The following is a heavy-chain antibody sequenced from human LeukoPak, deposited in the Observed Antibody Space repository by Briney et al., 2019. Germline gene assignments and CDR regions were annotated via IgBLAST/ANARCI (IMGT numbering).Heavy chain of an antibody. J-gene: IGHJ5*02. CDR3: ARDRNFGELTWFDP. CDR1: GYTFTGYY. CDR2: INPNSGGT. D-gene: IGHD3-10*01. Sequence: ASVKVSCKASGYTFTGYYMHWVRQAPGQGLEWMGWINPNSGGTNYAQKLQGRVTMTRDTSISTAYMELSRLRSDDTAVYYCARDRNFGELTWFDPWGQGTLVTVSS. V-gene: IGHV1-2*02.